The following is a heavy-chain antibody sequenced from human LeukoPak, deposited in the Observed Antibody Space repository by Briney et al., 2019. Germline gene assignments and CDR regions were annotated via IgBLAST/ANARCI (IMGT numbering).Heavy chain of an antibody. CDR3: ATDGYNYGY. CDR2: SSAYNGNT. Sequence: ASVKVSCKASGYTVTSYGISWVRQAPGQGLEWMGWSSAYNGNTNYAQKFQGRVTMTRDTSISTAYMELSRLRSDDTAVYYCATDGYNYGYWGQGTLVTVSS. J-gene: IGHJ4*02. CDR1: GYTVTSYG. V-gene: IGHV1-18*01. D-gene: IGHD5-24*01.